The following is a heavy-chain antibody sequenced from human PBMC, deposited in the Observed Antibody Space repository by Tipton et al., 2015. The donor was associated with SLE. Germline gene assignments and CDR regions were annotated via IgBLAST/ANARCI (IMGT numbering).Heavy chain of an antibody. CDR1: GFTFSSYA. CDR3: ATDTGYFYDSSGYHAGYMDV. D-gene: IGHD3-22*01. Sequence: SLRLSCAASGFTFSSYAMSWVRQAPGKGLEWVSAISGSGLTTYYADSVKGRFTISRDNSKNTLYLQMNSLRAEDTALYYCATDTGYFYDSSGYHAGYMDVWGKVTTVTVSS. CDR2: ISGSGLTT. V-gene: IGHV3-23*01. J-gene: IGHJ6*03.